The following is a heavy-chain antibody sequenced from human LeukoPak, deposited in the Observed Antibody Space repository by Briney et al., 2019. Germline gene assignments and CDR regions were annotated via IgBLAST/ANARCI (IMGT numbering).Heavy chain of an antibody. CDR2: INPNHGDT. Sequence: ASVKVSCKASGYTFTGYYMHWVRQAPGQGLEWMGWINPNHGDTNYAQKFQDRVSMTRDTSISTAYMHLSRLRSDDTAVYYCARDQAEGYYDFWSGYTDYWGQGTLVTVSS. V-gene: IGHV1-2*02. D-gene: IGHD3-3*01. CDR3: ARDQAEGYYDFWSGYTDY. CDR1: GYTFTGYY. J-gene: IGHJ4*02.